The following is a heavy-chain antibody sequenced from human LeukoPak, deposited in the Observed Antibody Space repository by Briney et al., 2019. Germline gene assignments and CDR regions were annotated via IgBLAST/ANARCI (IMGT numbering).Heavy chain of an antibody. D-gene: IGHD3-22*01. CDR1: GDSISNNY. V-gene: IGHV4-59*01. Sequence: SETLSLTCTVSGDSISNNYWSWIRQPPGKGLEWIAYIYYNGGTNYSPSLKSRVTILVDTSENQFSLNVRSVTSADTAVYYCARGSGPHDGSGYSFDHWGQGTLVTVS. CDR2: IYYNGGT. CDR3: ARGSGPHDGSGYSFDH. J-gene: IGHJ4*02.